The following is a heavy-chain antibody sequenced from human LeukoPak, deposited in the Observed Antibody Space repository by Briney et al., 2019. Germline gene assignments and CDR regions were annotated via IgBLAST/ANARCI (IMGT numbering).Heavy chain of an antibody. CDR2: INPNDGDT. D-gene: IGHD2-2*01. CDR1: GYTFTDYY. J-gene: IGHJ4*02. CDR3: ARANFLYCSSSTCLFDY. V-gene: IGHV1-2*02. Sequence: RGPVKASCKASGYTFTDYYMHWVRQAPGQRFEWMGWINPNDGDTNYAQKFQGRVTMTRDTSISTAHMEVSRLRSDDTAVYYCARANFLYCSSSTCLFDYWGQGTLVTVSS.